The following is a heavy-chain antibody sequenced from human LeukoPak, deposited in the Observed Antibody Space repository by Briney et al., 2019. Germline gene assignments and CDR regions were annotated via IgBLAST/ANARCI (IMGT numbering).Heavy chain of an antibody. CDR1: GYTFTGYY. D-gene: IGHD6-13*01. CDR3: ARDHSTSSSWYYYYYMDV. CDR2: INPNSGGT. J-gene: IGHJ6*03. Sequence: GASVKVSCKASGYTFTGYYMHWVRQAPGQGLEWMGWINPNSGGTNYAQKFQGRVTMTRDTSISTAYMELSRLRSDDTAVYYCARDHSTSSSWYYYYYMDVWGKGTTVTVSS. V-gene: IGHV1-2*02.